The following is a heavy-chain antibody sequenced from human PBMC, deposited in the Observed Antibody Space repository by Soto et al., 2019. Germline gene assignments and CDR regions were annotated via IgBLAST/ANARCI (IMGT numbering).Heavy chain of an antibody. Sequence: SETLSLTSAVYGGSFSGYYWSWIRQPPGKGLEWIGEINHSRSSNYNRSLRSRVTISVDTSKNQFSLKLSSVTAADTAVYYCARAPAMDVWGQGTTVTVSS. CDR2: INHSRSS. V-gene: IGHV4-34*01. CDR1: GGSFSGYY. CDR3: ARAPAMDV. J-gene: IGHJ6*02.